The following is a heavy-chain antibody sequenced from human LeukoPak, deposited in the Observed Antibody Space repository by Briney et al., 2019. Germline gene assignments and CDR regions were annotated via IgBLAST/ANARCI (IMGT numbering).Heavy chain of an antibody. D-gene: IGHD6-19*01. CDR1: GFTFSSYS. J-gene: IGHJ6*02. Sequence: GGSLRLSCAASGFTFSSYSMNWVRQAPGRGLEWVSSISSSSSYIYYADSVKGRFTISRDNAKNSLYLQMNSLRAEDTAVYYCARDSSGWSGMDVRGQGTTVTVSS. CDR3: ARDSSGWSGMDV. V-gene: IGHV3-21*01. CDR2: ISSSSSYI.